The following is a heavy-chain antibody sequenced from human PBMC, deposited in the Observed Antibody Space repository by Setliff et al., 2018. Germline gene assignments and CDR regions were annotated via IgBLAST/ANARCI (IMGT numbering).Heavy chain of an antibody. CDR3: ARLKYCSGGNFYGYAFDI. Sequence: PGESLKISCKHSGYSFTSYWIAWVRQMPGKGLEWMGIIYPGNSDTRYSPSFQGQGTFSADKSISTAYLQRSSLKASDTAMYYCARLKYCSGGNFYGYAFDIWGQGTLVTVSS. V-gene: IGHV5-51*01. D-gene: IGHD2-15*01. CDR2: IYPGNSDT. J-gene: IGHJ3*02. CDR1: GYSFTSYW.